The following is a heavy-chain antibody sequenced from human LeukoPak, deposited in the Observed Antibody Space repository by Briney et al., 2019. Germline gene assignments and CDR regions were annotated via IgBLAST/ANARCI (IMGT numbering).Heavy chain of an antibody. J-gene: IGHJ4*02. Sequence: PGGSLRLSCAASGITFNSYGMHWVHQAPGKGLEWVTFIRYDGSNKYYADSVKGRFTVSRDNAKNTLYLQMNSLRAEDTAVYYCARDWFHAIDYWGQGTLVTVSS. CDR1: GITFNSYG. CDR2: IRYDGSNK. D-gene: IGHD2/OR15-2a*01. CDR3: ARDWFHAIDY. V-gene: IGHV3-30*02.